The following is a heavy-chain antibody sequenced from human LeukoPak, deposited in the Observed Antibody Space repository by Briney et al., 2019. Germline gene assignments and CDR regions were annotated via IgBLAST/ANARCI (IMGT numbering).Heavy chain of an antibody. CDR3: ARDKRMVRGVIIGDVFDI. V-gene: IGHV1-18*01. CDR2: ISAYNGNT. CDR1: GYTFTSYG. J-gene: IGHJ3*02. D-gene: IGHD3-10*01. Sequence: ASVKVSCKASGYTFTSYGISWVRQAPGQGLEWMGWISAYNGNTNYAQKLQGRVTMTTDTSTSTAYMELRSLRSDDTAVYYCARDKRMVRGVIIGDVFDIWGQGTMVTVSS.